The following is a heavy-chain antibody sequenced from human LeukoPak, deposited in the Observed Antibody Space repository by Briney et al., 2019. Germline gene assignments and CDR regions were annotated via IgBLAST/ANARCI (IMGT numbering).Heavy chain of an antibody. CDR1: GGSISSYY. Sequence: SETLSLTCTVSGGSISSYYWSWIRQPPGKGLEWIGYIYYSGSTNYNPSLKSRVTISVDTSKNQISLKLSSVTAADTAVYYCARDRDYFGDYGYWGQGTLVTVSS. V-gene: IGHV4-59*01. CDR3: ARDRDYFGDYGY. J-gene: IGHJ4*02. CDR2: IYYSGST. D-gene: IGHD4-17*01.